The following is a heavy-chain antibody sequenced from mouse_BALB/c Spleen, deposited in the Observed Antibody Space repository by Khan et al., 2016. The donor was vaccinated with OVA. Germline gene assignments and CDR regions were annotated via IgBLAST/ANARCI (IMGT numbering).Heavy chain of an antibody. V-gene: IGHV5-6*01. CDR1: GFTFSSYS. CDR3: ADHLTGTVTY. D-gene: IGHD4-1*01. CDR2: ISSCGDYT. J-gene: IGHJ3*01. Sequence: EVELVVSGGDLVKPGGSLKLSCAASGFTFSSYSMSWVRQTLDKRLEWVASISSCGDYTYYPDSVKGRFTISRDNAKNTLYLQMSELKSEDTAMYSCADHLTGTVTYWGQGTLVTVSA.